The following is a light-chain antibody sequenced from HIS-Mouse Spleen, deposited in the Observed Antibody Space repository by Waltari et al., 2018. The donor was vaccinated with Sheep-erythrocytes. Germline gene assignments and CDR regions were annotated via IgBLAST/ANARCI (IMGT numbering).Light chain of an antibody. CDR3: CSYAGSYTVV. Sequence: QSALTQPRSVSGSPGPSVTISCTGTSSDVGGYTHVSWYQQHPGKAPKLMIYDVSKRPSGVPDRFSGSKSGNTASLTISGLQAEDEADYYCCSYAGSYTVVFGGGTKLTVL. V-gene: IGLV2-11*01. CDR2: DVS. CDR1: SSDVGGYTH. J-gene: IGLJ2*01.